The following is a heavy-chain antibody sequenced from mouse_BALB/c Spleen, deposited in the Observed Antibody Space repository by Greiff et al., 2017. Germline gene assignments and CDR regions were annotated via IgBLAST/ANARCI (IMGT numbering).Heavy chain of an antibody. J-gene: IGHJ4*01. V-gene: IGHV1S81*02. D-gene: IGHD2-4*01. Sequence: QVQLKQPGAELVKPGASVKLSCKASGYTFTSYWMHWVKQRPGQGLEWIGEINPSNGRTNYNEKFKSKATLTVDKSSSTAYMQLSSLTSEDSAVYYCARLRYDYDGDYAMDYWGQGTSVTVAS. CDR1: GYTFTSYW. CDR3: ARLRYDYDGDYAMDY. CDR2: INPSNGRT.